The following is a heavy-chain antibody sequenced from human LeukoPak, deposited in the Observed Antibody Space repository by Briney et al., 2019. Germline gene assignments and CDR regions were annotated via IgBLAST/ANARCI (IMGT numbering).Heavy chain of an antibody. CDR3: ARVNDYVWGSYRYPQFDY. V-gene: IGHV1-18*04. D-gene: IGHD3-16*02. Sequence: ASVKVSCKASGYTFTSYGISWVRQAPGQGLEWMRWISAYNGNTNYAQKLQGRVTMTTDTSTSTAYMELRSLRSDDTAVYYCARVNDYVWGSYRYPQFDYWGQGTLVTVSS. CDR1: GYTFTSYG. J-gene: IGHJ4*02. CDR2: ISAYNGNT.